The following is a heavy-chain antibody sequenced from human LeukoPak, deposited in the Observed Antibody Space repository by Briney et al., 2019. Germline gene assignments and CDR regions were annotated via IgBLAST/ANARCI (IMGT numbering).Heavy chain of an antibody. CDR2: IIPILGIA. J-gene: IGHJ4*02. D-gene: IGHD6-13*01. CDR1: GGTFSSYA. Sequence: ASVKVSCKASGGTFSSYAISWVRQAPGQGLEWMGRIIPILGIANYAQKFQGRVTITADKSTSTAYMELSSLRSEDTAVYYCARDSGYSSSWPRGDWGQGTLVTVSS. CDR3: ARDSGYSSSWPRGD. V-gene: IGHV1-69*04.